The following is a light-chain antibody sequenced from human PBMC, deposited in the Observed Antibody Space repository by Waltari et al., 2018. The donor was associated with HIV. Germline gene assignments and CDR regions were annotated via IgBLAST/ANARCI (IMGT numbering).Light chain of an antibody. CDR3: HQYNNWPPVT. Sequence: EVVMTQSPATLSVSPEERATLSCRASQSVGSNLAWYQQKTGQAPRLLIYGASTRATSVPARFTGSGSGTEFTLTISSLQSEDFAVYYCHQYNNWPPVTFGGGTKVEIK. J-gene: IGKJ4*01. CDR1: QSVGSN. V-gene: IGKV3-15*01. CDR2: GAS.